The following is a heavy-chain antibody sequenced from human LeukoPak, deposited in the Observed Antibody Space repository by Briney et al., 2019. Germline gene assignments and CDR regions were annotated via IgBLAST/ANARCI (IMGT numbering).Heavy chain of an antibody. J-gene: IGHJ4*02. CDR1: GFTFSSYS. CDR3: ARQYYGSGSYSEY. D-gene: IGHD3-10*01. CDR2: ISSSISYI. V-gene: IGHV3-21*01. Sequence: GGSLRLSCAASGFTFSSYSMNWVRQAPGKGLEWVSSISSSISYIYYADSVKGRFTISRDNAKNSLYLQMNSLRAEDTAVYYCARQYYGSGSYSEYWGQGTLVTVSS.